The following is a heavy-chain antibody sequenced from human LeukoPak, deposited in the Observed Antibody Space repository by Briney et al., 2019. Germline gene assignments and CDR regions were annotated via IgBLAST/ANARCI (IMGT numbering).Heavy chain of an antibody. CDR3: ASRRRYYYGSGSYSAY. CDR1: GGSISSYY. J-gene: IGHJ4*02. Sequence: SETLSLTCTVSGGSISSYYRSWMRQPPGKGLEWIGYVHHSGSTNYNPSLKSRVTISVDTSKNQFSLKLSSVTAADTAVYYCASRRRYYYGSGSYSAYWGQGTLVTVSS. D-gene: IGHD3-10*01. V-gene: IGHV4-59*12. CDR2: VHHSGST.